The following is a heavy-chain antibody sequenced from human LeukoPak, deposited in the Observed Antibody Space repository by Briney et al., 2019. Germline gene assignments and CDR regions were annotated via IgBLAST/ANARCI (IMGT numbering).Heavy chain of an antibody. Sequence: SQTLSLTCTVSGGSISSGGYYWSWIRQHPGKGLEWIGYIYYSGSTYYNPSLKSRVTISVDRSKNQFSLKLSSVTAADTAVYYCARIAGGGGSYWGYYYYCGMDVWGQGTTVTVSS. V-gene: IGHV4-31*03. CDR2: IYYSGST. CDR1: GGSISSGGYY. J-gene: IGHJ6*02. D-gene: IGHD1-26*01. CDR3: ARIAGGGGSYWGYYYYCGMDV.